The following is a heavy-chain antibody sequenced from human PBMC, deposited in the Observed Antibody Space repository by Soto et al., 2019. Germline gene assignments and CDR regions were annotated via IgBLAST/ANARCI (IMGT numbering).Heavy chain of an antibody. CDR2: IKQDGSEK. V-gene: IGHV3-7*01. J-gene: IGHJ6*03. CDR3: ARVRTYYYYMDV. Sequence: EVQLVESGGGLVQPGGSLRLSCAASGFTFSSYWRSWVRQAPGKGLEWVANIKQDGSEKYYVDSVKGRFTISRDNAKNSLYLQMNSLRAEDTAVYYCARVRTYYYYMDVWGKGTTVTVSS. CDR1: GFTFSSYW.